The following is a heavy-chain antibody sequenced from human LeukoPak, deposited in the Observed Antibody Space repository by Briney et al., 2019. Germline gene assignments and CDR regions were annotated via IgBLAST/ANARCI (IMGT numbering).Heavy chain of an antibody. CDR3: ARNVLLGLFCFDY. CDR1: GFTFSSYS. V-gene: IGHV3-21*01. Sequence: GGSLRLSCAASGFTFSSYSMNWVRQAPGKGLEWVSSISSSSSYIYYADSAKGRFTISRDNAKNSLYLQMNSLRAEDTAVYYCARNVLLGLFCFDYWGQGTLVTVSS. J-gene: IGHJ4*02. CDR2: ISSSSSYI. D-gene: IGHD3-10*01.